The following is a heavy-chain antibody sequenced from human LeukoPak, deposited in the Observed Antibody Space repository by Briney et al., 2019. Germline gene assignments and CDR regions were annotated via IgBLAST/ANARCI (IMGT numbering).Heavy chain of an antibody. D-gene: IGHD1-26*01. CDR2: IHHSGSI. J-gene: IGHJ4*02. CDR1: DYSISSGYY. Sequence: SETLSETCTVSDYSISSGYYWGWFRQPPAKGLEWIGNIHHSGSIYHTPSLKSRLTMSVDTSKNQFSLRLSSVTAADTAVYYCARDISGSYDYWGQGILVTVSS. CDR3: ARDISGSYDY. V-gene: IGHV4-38-2*02.